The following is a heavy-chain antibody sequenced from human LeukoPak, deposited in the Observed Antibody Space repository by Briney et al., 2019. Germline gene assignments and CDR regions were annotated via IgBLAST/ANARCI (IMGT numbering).Heavy chain of an antibody. D-gene: IGHD1-26*01. CDR1: GFTFSDYY. CDR2: ISGPGTTI. Sequence: GGSLRLSCAVSGFTFSDYYMTWFRQAPGKGLEWVSYISGPGTTISYADSVQGRFTISRDNAKNSLYLQMNSLRAEDTAVYYCARDRYSGIWGQGTMVTVSS. V-gene: IGHV3-11*04. J-gene: IGHJ3*02. CDR3: ARDRYSGI.